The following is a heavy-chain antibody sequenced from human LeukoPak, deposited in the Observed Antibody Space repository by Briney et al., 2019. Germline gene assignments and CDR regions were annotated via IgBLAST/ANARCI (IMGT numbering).Heavy chain of an antibody. J-gene: IGHJ4*02. V-gene: IGHV3-21*01. D-gene: IGHD4-23*01. CDR3: ARTGITVAPPFDY. CDR2: ISSSSCYI. Sequence: GGSLRLSCAASGFTFSNYNMHWVRQARGKGLEWVSSISSSSCYIYYADSVKGRFTISRDNAKNSLYLQMTSLRAEDTAVYYCARTGITVAPPFDYWGQGTLVTVSS. CDR1: GFTFSNYN.